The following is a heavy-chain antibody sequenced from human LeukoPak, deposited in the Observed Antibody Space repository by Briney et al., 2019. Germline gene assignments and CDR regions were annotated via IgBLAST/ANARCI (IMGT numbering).Heavy chain of an antibody. J-gene: IGHJ4*02. CDR1: GYSFSSYW. Sequence: ESLKISCKGSGYSFSSYWNGWGGPMPGEGPGGVGGVDPSDSYTNYSPSFQGHVTISPDKSISTAYLQWSSLKASDTAMYYCARQVLRGYSYGDDLDYWGQGTLVTVSS. CDR3: ARQVLRGYSYGDDLDY. V-gene: IGHV5-10-1*01. D-gene: IGHD5-18*01. CDR2: VDPSDSYT.